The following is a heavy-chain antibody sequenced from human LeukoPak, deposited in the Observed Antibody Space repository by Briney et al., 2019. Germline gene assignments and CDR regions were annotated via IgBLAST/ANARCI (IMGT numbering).Heavy chain of an antibody. V-gene: IGHV3-21*01. Sequence: GGSLRLSCAASGFTFSSYSMHWVRQAPGEGLEWVSSISSSSNYIYSADSVEGRFTISRDNAKNSLYLQMNGLGAEDTSVYYCARVGVVVAAARGSFDYWGQGILVTVSS. CDR3: ARVGVVVAAARGSFDY. CDR1: GFTFSSYS. J-gene: IGHJ4*02. CDR2: ISSSSNYI. D-gene: IGHD2-15*01.